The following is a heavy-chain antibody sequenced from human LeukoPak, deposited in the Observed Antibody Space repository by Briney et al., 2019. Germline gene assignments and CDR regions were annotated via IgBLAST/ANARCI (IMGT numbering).Heavy chain of an antibody. CDR2: LSYTGTT. CDR3: ARQTYYDNRRLFAY. Sequence: SETLSLTCAVYGGSFSGYYWSWIRQPPGKGLEWIGFLSYTGTTSYNPSLKSRLTISGDTSRNQFSLKLDSVTAADTAVYYCARQTYYDNRRLFAYWGQGILVTVSS. V-gene: IGHV4-59*08. CDR1: GGSFSGYY. J-gene: IGHJ4*02. D-gene: IGHD3-22*01.